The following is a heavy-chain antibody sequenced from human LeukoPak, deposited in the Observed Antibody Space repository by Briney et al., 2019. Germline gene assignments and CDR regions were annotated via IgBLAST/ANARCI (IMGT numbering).Heavy chain of an antibody. CDR2: ISSSSSTI. CDR1: GFTFSSYS. J-gene: IGHJ4*02. D-gene: IGHD4-17*01. Sequence: GGSLRLSCAASGFTFSSYSMNWVRQAPGKGLEWVSYISSSSSTIYYADSVKGRFTISRDNAKNSLYLQMNSLRAEDTAVYYCVSYGDYGSFGYWGQGTLVTVSS. CDR3: VSYGDYGSFGY. V-gene: IGHV3-48*04.